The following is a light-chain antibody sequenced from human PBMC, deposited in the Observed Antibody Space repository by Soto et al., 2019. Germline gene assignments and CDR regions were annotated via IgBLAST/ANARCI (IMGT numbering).Light chain of an antibody. V-gene: IGLV1-44*01. J-gene: IGLJ3*02. CDR2: NND. CDR3: IVWDDILNGWV. Sequence: QSVLTQPPSASGTPGQRVTISCSGSISNMGTNTVNWCQQLPGTAPKLLIYNNDQRPSGVPDRFSGSYAGDSASLAISGLQSEDEGDYYCIVWDDILNGWVFGGGTKLTVL. CDR1: ISNMGTNT.